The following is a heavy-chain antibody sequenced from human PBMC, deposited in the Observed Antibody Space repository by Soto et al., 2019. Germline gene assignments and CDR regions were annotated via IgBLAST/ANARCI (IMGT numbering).Heavy chain of an antibody. CDR3: XXXQVGWFDP. D-gene: IGHD2-2*01. CDR2: MNPTSGNT. V-gene: IGHV1-8*01. J-gene: IGHJ5*02. CDR1: GYTFTSYD. Sequence: QVQLVQSGAEVKKPGASVKVSCKASGYTFTSYDINWVRQATGQGLEWMGWMNPTSGNTGYAQKVQGRVTMTRNTXXXXXXXXXXXXXXEDTAXXXXXXXQVGWFDPWGQGTLVTVSS.